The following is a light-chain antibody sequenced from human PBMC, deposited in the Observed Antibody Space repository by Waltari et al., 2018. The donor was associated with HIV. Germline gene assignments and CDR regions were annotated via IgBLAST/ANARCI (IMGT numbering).Light chain of an antibody. CDR1: STDVGGYTF. Sequence: QSALTQPRSVSGSPGQSVTISCTGTSTDVGGYTFVSWYQHHPGKAPKLVISDVTKRPSGVPDRCSGSKSGNTASLTFSGLHAEDEADYYCCSYSGSGTLYVFGTATGVTVL. V-gene: IGLV2-11*01. CDR3: CSYSGSGTLYV. J-gene: IGLJ1*01. CDR2: DVT.